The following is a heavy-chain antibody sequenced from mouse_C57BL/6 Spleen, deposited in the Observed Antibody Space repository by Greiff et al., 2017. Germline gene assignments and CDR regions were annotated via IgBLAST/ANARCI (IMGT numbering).Heavy chain of an antibody. J-gene: IGHJ3*01. CDR1: GFTFSSYT. CDR3: ARRRAGGFDY. CDR2: ISGGAGNT. D-gene: IGHD3-3*01. V-gene: IGHV5-9*01. Sequence: EVKLMESGGGLVKPGGSLKLSCAASGFTFSSYTMSWVSQTPEKRLEWVATISGGAGNTYYQDNVKGRVTISRDNAKNTLYLQMSSLRSEDTALYYCARRRAGGFDYWGQGTLVTVSA.